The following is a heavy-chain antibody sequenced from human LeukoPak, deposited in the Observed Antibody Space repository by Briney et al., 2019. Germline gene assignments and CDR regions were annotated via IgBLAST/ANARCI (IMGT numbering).Heavy chain of an antibody. J-gene: IGHJ4*02. Sequence: SGTLSLTCTVSGVSITSFYWSWIRQPPGKGLEWIGYIYFSGSNNYNPSLKSRVTVSLDTTKNQVSLKLSSVSAADTAVYYCASTGYCIGGSCYSHYFDHWGQGALVTASS. CDR2: IYFSGSN. D-gene: IGHD2-15*01. CDR3: ASTGYCIGGSCYSHYFDH. CDR1: GVSITSFY. V-gene: IGHV4-59*08.